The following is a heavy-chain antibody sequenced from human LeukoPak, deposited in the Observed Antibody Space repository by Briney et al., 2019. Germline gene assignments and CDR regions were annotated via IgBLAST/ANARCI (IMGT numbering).Heavy chain of an antibody. CDR1: GGSISSGGYY. D-gene: IGHD3-22*01. J-gene: IGHJ4*02. Sequence: PSQTLSLTCTVSGGSISSGGYYWSWIRQHPGKGLEWIGYIYYSGSTYYNPSLKSRVTISVDTSKNQFSLKLSSVTAADTAVYYCARGDELGYYDSSGSGLDYWGQGILVTVSS. CDR2: IYYSGST. V-gene: IGHV4-31*03. CDR3: ARGDELGYYDSSGSGLDY.